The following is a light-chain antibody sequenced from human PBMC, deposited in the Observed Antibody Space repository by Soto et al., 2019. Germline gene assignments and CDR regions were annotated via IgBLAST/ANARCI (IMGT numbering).Light chain of an antibody. CDR1: QDINVY. J-gene: IGKJ2*03. CDR3: QHGYVAPYS. V-gene: IGKV1-39*01. CDR2: SAS. Sequence: DIQMTQSPSSVSASIGDTATITCRASQDINVYLNWYQQKPGEVPKLLIYSASTLHSGVPSRFTGSGSETDFTLTITSLQPEDFATYYCQHGYVAPYSFGQGTKVDI.